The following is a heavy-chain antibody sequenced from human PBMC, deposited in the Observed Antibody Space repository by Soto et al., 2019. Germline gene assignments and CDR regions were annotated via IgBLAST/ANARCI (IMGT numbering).Heavy chain of an antibody. D-gene: IGHD3-9*01. V-gene: IGHV1-69*02. CDR2: IIPIDGIT. Sequence: ASVKVSCKASGGTFSSYTISWVRQAPGQGLEWMGRIIPIDGITNYAQKFQGRVTMTEDTSTDTAYMELSSLRSEDTAVYYCATSAYYDLLTGYTARMDVWGQGTTVTVSS. CDR3: ATSAYYDLLTGYTARMDV. CDR1: GGTFSSYT. J-gene: IGHJ6*02.